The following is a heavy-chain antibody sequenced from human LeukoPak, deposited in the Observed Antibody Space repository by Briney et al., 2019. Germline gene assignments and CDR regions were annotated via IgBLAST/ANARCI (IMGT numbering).Heavy chain of an antibody. CDR1: GYTFSSDD. CDR2: MNPNSGNT. J-gene: IGHJ4*02. CDR3: ARVVLRYFDWFGY. V-gene: IGHV1-8*01. Sequence: GASVKVSCKASGYTFSSDDINWVRQATGQGLEWMGWMNPNSGNTGYAQKFQGRVAMTRNTSISTAYMELSSLRSEDTAVYYCARVVLRYFDWFGYWGQGTLVTVSS. D-gene: IGHD3-9*01.